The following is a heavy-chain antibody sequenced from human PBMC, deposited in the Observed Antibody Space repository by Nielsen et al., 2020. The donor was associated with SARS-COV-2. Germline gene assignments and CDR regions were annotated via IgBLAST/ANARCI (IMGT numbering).Heavy chain of an antibody. CDR1: GGSFSDYY. CDR3: ARGVVTAIRDYYYGMDV. D-gene: IGHD2-21*02. Sequence: SETLSLTCGVYGGSFSDYYWNWIRQSPGKGLEWIGQIGHSGNTNYNPSLKSRVTISVDTSKNQFSLKLSSVTAADTAVYYCARGVVTAIRDYYYGMDVWGQGTTVTVSS. CDR2: IGHSGNT. J-gene: IGHJ6*02. V-gene: IGHV4-34*01.